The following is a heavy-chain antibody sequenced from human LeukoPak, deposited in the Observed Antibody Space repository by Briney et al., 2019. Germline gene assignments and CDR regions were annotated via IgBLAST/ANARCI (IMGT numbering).Heavy chain of an antibody. V-gene: IGHV4-59*12. CDR1: DDSITMYY. J-gene: IGHJ4*02. CDR2: IFYRGST. CDR3: ARDQDDSGSRPFDY. D-gene: IGHD3-10*01. Sequence: SETLSLTCTVSDDSITMYYWGWVRQPPGKALEWIGNIFYRGSTYYSPSLKSRVTISLDTSKNQFSLKLSSVTAADTAVYYCARDQDDSGSRPFDYWGQGTLVTVSS.